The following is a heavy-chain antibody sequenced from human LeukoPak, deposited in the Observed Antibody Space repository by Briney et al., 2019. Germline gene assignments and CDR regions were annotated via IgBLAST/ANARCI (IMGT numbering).Heavy chain of an antibody. CDR2: VYPSGST. CDR1: GDSISNSNW. D-gene: IGHD2-2*01. CDR3: ARDGGYCSSTSCPGSYYYYYYMDV. V-gene: IGHV4-4*02. J-gene: IGHJ6*03. Sequence: SGTLSLTCAVSGDSISNSNWWTWIRQPPGKGLEWIGEVYPSGSTNYNPSLKSRVTISVDTSKNQFSLKLSSVTAADTAVYYCARDGGYCSSTSCPGSYYYYYYMDVWGKGTTVTISS.